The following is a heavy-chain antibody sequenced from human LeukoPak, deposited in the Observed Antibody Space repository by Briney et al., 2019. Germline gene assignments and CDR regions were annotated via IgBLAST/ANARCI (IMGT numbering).Heavy chain of an antibody. Sequence: GGSLRLSCAASGFTFSSYSMNCVRQAPGKGLEWVSSISSSSSYIYYADSVKGRFTISRDNAKNSLYLQMSSLRAEDTAVYYCARVETGGFDNWGQGTLVTVSS. CDR1: GFTFSSYS. CDR3: ARVETGGFDN. D-gene: IGHD3-16*01. V-gene: IGHV3-21*01. CDR2: ISSSSSYI. J-gene: IGHJ4*02.